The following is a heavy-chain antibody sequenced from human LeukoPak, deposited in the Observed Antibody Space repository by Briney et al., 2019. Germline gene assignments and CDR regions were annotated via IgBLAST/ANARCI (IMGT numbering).Heavy chain of an antibody. V-gene: IGHV4-34*01. CDR3: ARIQGWTYYGSGSQT. CDR1: GGSFSGYY. D-gene: IGHD3-10*01. J-gene: IGHJ3*01. CDR2: INHSGSI. Sequence: SETLSLTCTVYGGSFSGYYWSWIRQPPGRGLEWIGEINHSGSINYNPSLKSRVTISVDTSKNQFSLKLTSVTAADTAVYYCARIQGWTYYGSGSQTWGQGTMVTVSS.